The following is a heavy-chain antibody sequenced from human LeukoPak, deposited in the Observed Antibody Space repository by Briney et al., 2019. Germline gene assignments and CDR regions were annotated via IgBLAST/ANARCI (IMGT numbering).Heavy chain of an antibody. J-gene: IGHJ4*02. V-gene: IGHV3-23*01. CDR2: ISGSGGST. CDR1: GFTFSSYA. D-gene: IGHD6-19*01. Sequence: GGSLRLSCTASGFTFSSYAMSWVRQAPGKGLEWVSAISGSGGSTYYADSVKGRFTISRDNSKNTLYLQMNSLRAEDTAVYYCAKFKFGSSGWCDYWGQGTLVTVSS. CDR3: AKFKFGSSGWCDY.